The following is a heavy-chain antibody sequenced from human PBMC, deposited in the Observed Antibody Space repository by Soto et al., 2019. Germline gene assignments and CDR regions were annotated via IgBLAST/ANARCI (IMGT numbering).Heavy chain of an antibody. D-gene: IGHD1-26*01. Sequence: ASETLSLTCDVYGGSFIGYSWTWIRQTPGKGLQWIGQINHSGSANYNPSLKSRVTISVHTSNSQFSLELSSVTAADTAVYYCARGLISGSHYSGGWYYFDSWGQGTQVTVSS. J-gene: IGHJ4*02. CDR3: ARGLISGSHYSGGWYYFDS. CDR2: INHSGSA. V-gene: IGHV4-34*01. CDR1: GGSFIGYS.